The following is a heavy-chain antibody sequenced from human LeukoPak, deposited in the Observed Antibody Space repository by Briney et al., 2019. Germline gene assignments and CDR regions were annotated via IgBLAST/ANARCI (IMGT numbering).Heavy chain of an antibody. D-gene: IGHD2-15*01. V-gene: IGHV1-46*01. CDR1: GYTFTSYY. J-gene: IGHJ6*03. CDR3: ARRKGYLRGYYYYYMDV. CDR2: INPSGGST. Sequence: ASAKVSCKASGYTFTSYYMHWVRQAPGQGLEWMGIINPSGGSTSYAQKFHGRVTMTRDMSTSTVYMELSSLRSEDTAVYYCARRKGYLRGYYYYYMDVWGKGTTVTVSS.